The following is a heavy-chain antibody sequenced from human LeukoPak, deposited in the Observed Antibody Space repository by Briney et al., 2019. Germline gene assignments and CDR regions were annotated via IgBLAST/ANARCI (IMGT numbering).Heavy chain of an antibody. V-gene: IGHV3-74*01. D-gene: IGHD3-16*01. CDR2: INGDGRTT. CDR3: VRGVGGSTYLDY. J-gene: IGHJ4*02. Sequence: GGSLRPSCAAPEFTFSNHWMHWVRQAPGKGLVWVSHINGDGRTTTYADSVKGRFTISRDNAKNTLYLQVNGLRVDDTAVYHCVRGVGGSTYLDYWGQGALVTVSS. CDR1: EFTFSNHW.